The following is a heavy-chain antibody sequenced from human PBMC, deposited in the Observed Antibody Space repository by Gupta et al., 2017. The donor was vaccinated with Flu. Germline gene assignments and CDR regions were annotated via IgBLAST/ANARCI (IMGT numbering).Heavy chain of an antibody. D-gene: IGHD2-2*01. CDR3: AKDPADQLLPYLTWFDP. Sequence: EVQLLESGGGLVQPGGSLSLSCAASGFTFSSYAMRWVRPAPGKGREWVSAISGSGGSTYYADSVKGRFTISRDNSKNTLYLQMNSLRAEDTAVYYCAKDPADQLLPYLTWFDPWGQGTLVTVSS. CDR2: ISGSGGST. V-gene: IGHV3-23*01. J-gene: IGHJ5*02. CDR1: GFTFSSYA.